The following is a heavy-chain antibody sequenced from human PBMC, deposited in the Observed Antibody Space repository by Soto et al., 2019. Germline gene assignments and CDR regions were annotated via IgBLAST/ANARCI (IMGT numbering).Heavy chain of an antibody. Sequence: DVQLVESGGGLAKPGWSLRLSCEASGFTFGSYRMTWVRQLPGKGLEWVSSISPSGRDIYYADSLKGRFTISRDNAKNSLFLQMNSLRVEDTAVYYCARDLVGYCGGDCHFYWFDPWGQGTLVTFSS. CDR3: ARDLVGYCGGDCHFYWFDP. J-gene: IGHJ5*02. D-gene: IGHD2-21*01. V-gene: IGHV3-21*01. CDR1: GFTFGSYR. CDR2: ISPSGRDI.